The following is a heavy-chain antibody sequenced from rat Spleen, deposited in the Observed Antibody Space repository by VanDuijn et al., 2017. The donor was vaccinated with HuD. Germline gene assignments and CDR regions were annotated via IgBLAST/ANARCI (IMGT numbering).Heavy chain of an antibody. D-gene: IGHD1-11*01. V-gene: IGHV2-13*01. CDR2: LWGDGST. Sequence: QVQLKESGPGLVQPSQTLSLTCTVSGFSLSNYGVFWVRQPPGKGLEWMGGLWGDGSTDYNSALKSRLRISRDTSKSQVFLKMNSLQTDDTVIYFCARSYGGYTSNWFPYWGQGTLVTVSS. J-gene: IGHJ3*01. CDR3: ARSYGGYTSNWFPY. CDR1: GFSLSNYG.